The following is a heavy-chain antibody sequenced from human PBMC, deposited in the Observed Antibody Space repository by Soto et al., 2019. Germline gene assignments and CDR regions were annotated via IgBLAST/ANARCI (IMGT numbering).Heavy chain of an antibody. CDR3: ARAGVVPAASYYYLDV. CDR2: IKQDGSEK. Sequence: GGSLRLSCAASGFTFSSYWMSWVRQAPGKGLEWVANIKQDGSEKYYVDSVKGRFTISRDNAKNSLYLQMNSLRAEDTAVYYCARAGVVPAASYYYLDVWGKGTTVTGSS. V-gene: IGHV3-7*01. CDR1: GFTFSSYW. J-gene: IGHJ6*03. D-gene: IGHD2-2*01.